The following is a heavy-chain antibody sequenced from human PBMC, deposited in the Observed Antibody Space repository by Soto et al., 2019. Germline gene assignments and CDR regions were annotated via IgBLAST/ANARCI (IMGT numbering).Heavy chain of an antibody. V-gene: IGHV3-30*03. CDR2: ISYDGSNK. J-gene: IGHJ4*02. Sequence: QVQLVESGGGVVQPGRSLRLSCAASGLTFRNYGMHWVRQAPGKGLEWVAVISYDGSNKYYADSVKGRFTISRDNSKNSLYLERTSLRVEDTAVYYCVSLGQDGSGGYYFDYWAQEPL. CDR1: GLTFRNYG. D-gene: IGHD6-19*01. CDR3: VSLGQDGSGGYYFDY.